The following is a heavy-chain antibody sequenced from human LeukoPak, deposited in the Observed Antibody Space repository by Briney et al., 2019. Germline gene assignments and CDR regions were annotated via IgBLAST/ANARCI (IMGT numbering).Heavy chain of an antibody. V-gene: IGHV4-59*08. CDR3: ARRVSWQTHAFDI. J-gene: IGHJ3*02. CDR1: GGSISSYY. Sequence: SETLSLTCTVSGGSISSYYWSWIRQPPGKGLEWIGYIYYSGSTNYNPSLKSRVTISVDTSKNQFSLKLSSVTAADTAVYYCARRVSWQTHAFDIWGQGTMVTVSS. D-gene: IGHD5-24*01. CDR2: IYYSGST.